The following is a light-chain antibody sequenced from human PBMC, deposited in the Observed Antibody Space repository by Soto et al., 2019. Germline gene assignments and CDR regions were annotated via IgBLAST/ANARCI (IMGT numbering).Light chain of an antibody. CDR2: GES. CDR3: QQYGSSST. CDR1: QSVSSSY. V-gene: IGKV3-20*01. Sequence: EVVVTQSPGTLPLSPGQRATLSCRASQSVSSSYLAWYQQKPGHAPRLLIYGESSRPTGIPDRFSGSGSGTDFTLTISRLEPEDFAVYYCQQYGSSSTFGQGTRLEIK. J-gene: IGKJ5*01.